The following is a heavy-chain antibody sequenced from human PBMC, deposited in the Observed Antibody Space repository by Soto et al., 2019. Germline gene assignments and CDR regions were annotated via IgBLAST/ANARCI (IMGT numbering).Heavy chain of an antibody. CDR1: GYTFTSYG. CDR2: ISAYNGNT. D-gene: IGHD3-3*01. Sequence: ASVKVSCKASGYTFTSYGITWVRQAPGQGLEWMGWISAYNGNTNYAQKLQGRVTMTTDTSTSTAYMELRSLRSDDTAVYYCARESVTIFGVEPKGWFDPWGQGTLVTVSS. J-gene: IGHJ5*02. V-gene: IGHV1-18*01. CDR3: ARESVTIFGVEPKGWFDP.